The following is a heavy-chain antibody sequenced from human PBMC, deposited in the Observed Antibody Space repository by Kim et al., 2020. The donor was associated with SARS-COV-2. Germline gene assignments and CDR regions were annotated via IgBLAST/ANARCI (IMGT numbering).Heavy chain of an antibody. V-gene: IGHV1-3*01. D-gene: IGHD4-4*01. J-gene: IGHJ5*02. CDR3: AREDYKGWFDP. Sequence: TKYSRKFQGRVTIPRDTSASTAYMELGSLRAEDTAVYYCAREDYKGWFDPGGQGTLVTVSS. CDR2: T.